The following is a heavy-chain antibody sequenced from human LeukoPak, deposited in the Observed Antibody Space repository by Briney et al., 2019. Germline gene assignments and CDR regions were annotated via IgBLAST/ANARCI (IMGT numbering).Heavy chain of an antibody. Sequence: GGSLRLSCAASGFTVSSNYMSWVRQAPGKGLEWVSVIYSGGSTYYADSVKGRFTISRDNAKNTLYLQMNSLRAEDTAVYYCARESHITIFGVVIGDWFDPWGQGTLVTVSS. CDR1: GFTVSSNY. D-gene: IGHD3-3*01. CDR2: IYSGGST. CDR3: ARESHITIFGVVIGDWFDP. V-gene: IGHV3-53*01. J-gene: IGHJ5*02.